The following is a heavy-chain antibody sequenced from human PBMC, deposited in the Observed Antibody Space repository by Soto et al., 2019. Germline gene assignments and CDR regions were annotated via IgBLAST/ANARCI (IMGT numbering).Heavy chain of an antibody. D-gene: IGHD2-2*01. CDR2: IIPIPGTA. CDR1: GGTFGSYA. CDR3: ARSQGSSTSLEIYYYCYYGMDV. V-gene: IGHV1-69*01. Sequence: QVQLVQSGAEVKKPGSSVKVSCKASGGTFGSYAISWVRQAPGQGLEWMGGIIPIPGTANYAQKFQGRVTIVADESTSTAYMELSSLRSEDTAVYYCARSQGSSTSLEIYYYCYYGMDVWGQGTTVTVSS. J-gene: IGHJ6*02.